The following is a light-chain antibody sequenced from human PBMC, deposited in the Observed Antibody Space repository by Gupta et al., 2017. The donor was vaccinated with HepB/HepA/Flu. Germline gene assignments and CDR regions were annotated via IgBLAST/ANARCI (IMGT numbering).Light chain of an antibody. Sequence: DIHITDSLSSVSTCGGDRVTITCRASQGISSWLAWYQQKPGKAPKLLIYAASNLQSGVPSRFSGSGSGTDFTLTISSLQPEDFATYYCQQDNSFPPTFGGGTKVEIK. J-gene: IGKJ4*01. CDR1: QGISSW. V-gene: IGKV1-12*01. CDR3: QQDNSFPPT. CDR2: AAS.